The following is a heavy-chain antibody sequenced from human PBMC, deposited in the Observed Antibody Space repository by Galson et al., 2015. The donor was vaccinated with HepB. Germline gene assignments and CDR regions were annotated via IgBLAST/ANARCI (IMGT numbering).Heavy chain of an antibody. CDR2: ISSSGSTI. D-gene: IGHD5-12*01. Sequence: SLRLSCAASGFTFSDYYMSWIRQAPGKGLEWVSYISSSGSTIYYADSVKGRFTISRDNAKNSLYLQMNSLRAEDTAVYYCARDQKWLRFYDYWGQGTLSPSPQ. CDR1: GFTFSDYY. J-gene: IGHJ4*02. CDR3: ARDQKWLRFYDY. V-gene: IGHV3-11*01.